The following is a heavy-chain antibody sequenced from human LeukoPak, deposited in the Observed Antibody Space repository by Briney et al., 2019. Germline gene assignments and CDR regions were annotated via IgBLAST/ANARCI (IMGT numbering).Heavy chain of an antibody. CDR3: AQLLTPGKWYFDL. CDR2: ISSSGDLT. J-gene: IGHJ2*01. Sequence: PGGSLRLSCAASGFTLISYGMSWVRQVPGKEPEWLSSISSSGDLTYYADSVKGRFTISRDNSRNTLYLQMNSLRTEDTAVYYCAQLLTPGKWYFDLWGRGTLVTVSS. CDR1: GFTLISYG. V-gene: IGHV3-23*01.